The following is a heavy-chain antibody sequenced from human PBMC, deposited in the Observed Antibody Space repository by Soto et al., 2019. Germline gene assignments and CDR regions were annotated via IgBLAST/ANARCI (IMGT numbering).Heavy chain of an antibody. V-gene: IGHV1-69*01. CDR1: GGTFSSYA. CDR2: IIPIFGTA. D-gene: IGHD4-17*01. Sequence: QVQLVQSGAEVKKPGSSVKVSCKASGGTFSSYAISWVRQAPGQGLEWMGGIIPIFGTANYAQKFQGRVTITADEATSTAYMELSSLRSEDTAVYDWARYHGANGDYVWYFDLWGRGTLVTVSS. J-gene: IGHJ2*01. CDR3: ARYHGANGDYVWYFDL.